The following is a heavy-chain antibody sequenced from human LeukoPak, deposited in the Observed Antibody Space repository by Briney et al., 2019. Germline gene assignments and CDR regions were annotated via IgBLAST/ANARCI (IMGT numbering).Heavy chain of an antibody. D-gene: IGHD3-3*01. V-gene: IGHV3-48*01. J-gene: IGHJ4*02. Sequence: GGSLRLSCATSGFTFSTYGMNWVRQAPGKGLEWVSYISSSSTTITYADSVRGRFTISRDNDKNSLYLQMNSLRVEDTAVYFCARLREIPVFGVVTKSTSYFDYWGQGTLVTVSS. CDR1: GFTFSTYG. CDR2: ISSSSTTI. CDR3: ARLREIPVFGVVTKSTSYFDY.